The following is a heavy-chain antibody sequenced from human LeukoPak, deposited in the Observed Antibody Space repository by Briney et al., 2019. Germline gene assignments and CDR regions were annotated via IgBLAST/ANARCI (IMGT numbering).Heavy chain of an antibody. CDR2: ISSSSSTI. Sequence: PGGSLRLSCAASGFNFNTYWMSWVRQAPGKGLEWVSYISSSSSTIYYADSVKGRFTISRDNAKNSLYLQMNSLRAEDTAVYYCARGNSYGDDYWGQGTLVTVSS. CDR1: GFNFNTYW. CDR3: ARGNSYGDDY. J-gene: IGHJ4*02. D-gene: IGHD5-18*01. V-gene: IGHV3-48*01.